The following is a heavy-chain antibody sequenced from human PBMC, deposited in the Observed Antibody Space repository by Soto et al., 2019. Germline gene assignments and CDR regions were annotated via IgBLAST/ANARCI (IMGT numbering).Heavy chain of an antibody. CDR2: LVVGSGNT. CDR1: GFMFTSSA. CDR3: ARGQLWFDY. D-gene: IGHD5-18*01. J-gene: IGHJ4*02. V-gene: IGHV1-58*01. Sequence: SVKVSCKTSGFMFTSSAVQWVRQARGQRLEWIGWLVVGSGNTHYAQHFQERVTLTRNTSISTAYMELSSLRSEDTAVYYCARGQLWFDYWGQGTLVTVSS.